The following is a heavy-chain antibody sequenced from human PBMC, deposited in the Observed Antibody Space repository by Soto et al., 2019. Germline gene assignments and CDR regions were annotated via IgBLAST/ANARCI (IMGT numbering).Heavy chain of an antibody. CDR2: IIPALGTA. CDR3: ARPDFGDYWYFDL. J-gene: IGHJ2*01. Sequence: QDQLVQSGAEVKKPGSSVKVSCKASGGTFSSHTFSWVRQAPGQGLEWMGRIIPALGTATYAQKFQGRVTINADESATTVYMELNSLSSEDTAVYYCARPDFGDYWYFDLWGRGTLVTVSS. D-gene: IGHD4-17*01. V-gene: IGHV1-69*08. CDR1: GGTFSSHT.